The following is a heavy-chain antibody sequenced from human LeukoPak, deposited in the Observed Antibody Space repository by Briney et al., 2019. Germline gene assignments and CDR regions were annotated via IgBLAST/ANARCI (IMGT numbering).Heavy chain of an antibody. J-gene: IGHJ4*02. D-gene: IGHD3-3*01. CDR3: ARVFRFTATDLRLVY. V-gene: IGHV4-61*01. CDR1: GGSASSGIYF. CDR2: IYYSGST. Sequence: SETLSLTCTVSGGSASSGIYFWSWLRQPPGKGLEWIGNIYYSGSTKYNPSLKSRVTISVDTSKNQFSLKLSSVTAADTAVYYCARVFRFTATDLRLVYWGQGTLVTVSS.